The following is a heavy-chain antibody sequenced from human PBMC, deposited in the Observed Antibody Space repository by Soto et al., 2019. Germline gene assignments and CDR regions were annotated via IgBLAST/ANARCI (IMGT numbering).Heavy chain of an antibody. V-gene: IGHV4-31*03. CDR3: ARRNSSGYLYFFDY. D-gene: IGHD3-22*01. J-gene: IGHJ4*02. CDR2: IYYSGST. Sequence: PSETLSLTCIVSGGSISSGDYYWSWIRQHPGKGLEWIGYIYYSGSTYYNPSLKSRVTISVDTSKNQFSLKLSSVTAADTAFYYCARRNSSGYLYFFDYWGQGTLVTVSS. CDR1: GGSISSGDYY.